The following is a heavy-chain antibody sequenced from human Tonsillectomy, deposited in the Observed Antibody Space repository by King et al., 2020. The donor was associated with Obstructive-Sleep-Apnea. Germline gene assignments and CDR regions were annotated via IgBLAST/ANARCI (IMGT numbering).Heavy chain of an antibody. D-gene: IGHD5-18*01. CDR1: GASISSGGYY. CDR2: ISNTGNT. CDR3: ARGGPEGGYSYGFDY. J-gene: IGHJ4*02. V-gene: IGHV4-31*03. Sequence: VQLQESGPGLVRPSQTLSLTCSVAGASISSGGYYWSWIRQHPGKGLEWIGYISNTGNTYYNPSLNRRVTLSLDTSANHFSLNLSSVTAADTALYYCARGGPEGGYSYGFDYWGQGTLVTVSS.